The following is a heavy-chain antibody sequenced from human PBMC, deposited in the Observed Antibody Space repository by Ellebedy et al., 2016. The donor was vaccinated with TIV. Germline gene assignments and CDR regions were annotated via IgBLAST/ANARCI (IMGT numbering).Heavy chain of an antibody. CDR2: IKEDGSER. D-gene: IGHD5-12*01. CDR1: GFTFNTYW. CDR3: TRDRGYDVFDS. Sequence: GESLKISXAASGFTFNTYWMAWIRQAPGRGLEWVANIKEDGSERYYMDSVRGRFTISRDNAKNSLYLQMNSLRADDTAVYYCTRDRGYDVFDSWGQGALVTVSS. J-gene: IGHJ4*02. V-gene: IGHV3-7*04.